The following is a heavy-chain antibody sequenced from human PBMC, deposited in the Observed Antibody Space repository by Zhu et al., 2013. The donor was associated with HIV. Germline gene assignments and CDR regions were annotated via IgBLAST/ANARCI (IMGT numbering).Heavy chain of an antibody. Sequence: QVQLVQSGAEVKKPGASVQVSCKASGFTFSSYDFNWVRQAPGQGLEWMGWMNPNNGNTGYAQKFKGRVTMTRDTSIGTAYLELNSLTSEDTAVYYCARGAPYLEYYYRGLDVWGQGTTVTVSS. V-gene: IGHV1-8*01. CDR1: GFTFSSYD. D-gene: IGHD1-1*01. CDR2: MNPNNGNT. J-gene: IGHJ6*02. CDR3: ARGAPYLEYYYRGLDV.